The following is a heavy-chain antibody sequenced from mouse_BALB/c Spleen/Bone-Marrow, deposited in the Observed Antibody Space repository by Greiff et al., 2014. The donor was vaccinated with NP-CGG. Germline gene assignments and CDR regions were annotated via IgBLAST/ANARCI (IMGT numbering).Heavy chain of an antibody. V-gene: IGHV1-18*01. D-gene: IGHD2-10*02. CDR3: ARRYGNYHDFYYYAMDY. CDR1: GYTFTEYT. CDR2: IHPNNGGT. Sequence: VQLQQSGPELVKPGASVKISCKTSGYTFTEYTMHWVKQSHGKSLEWIGDIHPNNGGTYYNQKFKGKATLTVDKSSSTAYMELRSLTSEDSAVYYCARRYGNYHDFYYYAMDYWGQGTSVTVSS. J-gene: IGHJ4*01.